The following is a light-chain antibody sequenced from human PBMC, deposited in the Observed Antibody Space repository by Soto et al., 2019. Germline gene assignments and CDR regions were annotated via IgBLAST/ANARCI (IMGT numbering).Light chain of an antibody. Sequence: QSALTQPASVSGSPGQSITISCTGTSSDVGGYNYVSWYQHHPGKAPKLMIYDVSNRPSGVSNRFSGSKSGNTASLTISGLQAEDEADYDCSSYTSSSTVVFGGGTQLTVL. CDR1: SSDVGGYNY. V-gene: IGLV2-14*03. J-gene: IGLJ2*01. CDR2: DVS. CDR3: SSYTSSSTVV.